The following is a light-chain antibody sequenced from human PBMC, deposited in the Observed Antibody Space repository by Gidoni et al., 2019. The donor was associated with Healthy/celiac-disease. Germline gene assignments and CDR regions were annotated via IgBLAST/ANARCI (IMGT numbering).Light chain of an antibody. Sequence: EIVLTQSPATPSLSPGERATLSCRAGQSGSSYIVWYQQKPGQAPRLLIYDASNRATGIPTRFSGSGSGTGFALTISSLGPEDFAVYYCQRRSNWPPLTFGGGTKVEIK. CDR3: QRRSNWPPLT. CDR1: QSGSSY. CDR2: DAS. V-gene: IGKV3-11*01. J-gene: IGKJ4*01.